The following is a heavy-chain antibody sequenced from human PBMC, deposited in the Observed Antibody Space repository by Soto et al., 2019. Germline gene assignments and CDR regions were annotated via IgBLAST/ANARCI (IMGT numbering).Heavy chain of an antibody. CDR1: GGSISSGGYY. Sequence: PSETLSLTCTVSGGSISSGGYYWSWIRQHPGKGLEWIGYIYYSGSTYYNPSLKSRVTISVDTSKNQFSLKLSSVTAADTAVYYCARVNSSSWYSTMPYFDYWGQGTLVTVSS. V-gene: IGHV4-31*03. D-gene: IGHD6-13*01. CDR3: ARVNSSSWYSTMPYFDY. J-gene: IGHJ4*02. CDR2: IYYSGST.